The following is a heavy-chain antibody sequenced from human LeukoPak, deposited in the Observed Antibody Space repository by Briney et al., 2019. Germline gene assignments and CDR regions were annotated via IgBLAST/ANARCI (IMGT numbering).Heavy chain of an antibody. CDR2: IRYDGSNK. Sequence: GGSLRLSCAASGFTFSSYGMHWVREAPGRGLEWVAFIRYDGSNKYYADSVKGRFTISRDNSKNTLYLQMNSLRAEDTAVYYCAKEVGYSGYDYDYWGQGTLVTVSS. D-gene: IGHD5-12*01. CDR3: AKEVGYSGYDYDY. CDR1: GFTFSSYG. J-gene: IGHJ4*02. V-gene: IGHV3-30*02.